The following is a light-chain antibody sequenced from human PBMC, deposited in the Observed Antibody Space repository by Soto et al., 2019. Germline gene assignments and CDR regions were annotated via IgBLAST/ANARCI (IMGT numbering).Light chain of an antibody. J-gene: IGKJ5*01. CDR3: MQGTHWPIT. Sequence: DVVMTQSPLSLPVTVGQPASISCRSNQSPVHSDGIAYFSWFQQRPGRSPRRLIYKVSNRDSGVPARFSGSGSGTDFALKISRVEAEDVGVYYCMQGTHWPITFGQGTRLEIK. V-gene: IGKV2-30*02. CDR2: KVS. CDR1: QSPVHSDGIAY.